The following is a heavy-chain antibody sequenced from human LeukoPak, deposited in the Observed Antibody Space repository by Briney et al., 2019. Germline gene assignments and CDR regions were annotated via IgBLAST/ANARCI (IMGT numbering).Heavy chain of an antibody. CDR2: INHSESS. CDR3: AILLPPFLAATGSRRGYNWFDP. D-gene: IGHD6-13*01. V-gene: IGHV4-34*01. J-gene: IGHJ5*02. CDR1: GGSFSDYY. Sequence: ETLSLTCAVYGGSFSDYYWRWIRQPPGKGLGWIGEINHSESSHFHPPLKSRVTISVDKSKNQFSLKLSSVTAADTAVYYCAILLPPFLAATGSRRGYNWFDPWGQGTLVTVSS.